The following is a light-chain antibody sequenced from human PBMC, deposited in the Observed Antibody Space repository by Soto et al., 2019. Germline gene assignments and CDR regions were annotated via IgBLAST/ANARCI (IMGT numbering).Light chain of an antibody. Sequence: EIVLTQSPGTLSLSPGERATLSCRASQSVSSSYLAWYKQKPGQAPRLLIYGASSRATGIPDRFSGSGSGTDFTLTISRLEPEEFAVYYCQQYGSSPRTFGQGTKVEI. CDR2: GAS. CDR1: QSVSSSY. J-gene: IGKJ1*01. V-gene: IGKV3-20*01. CDR3: QQYGSSPRT.